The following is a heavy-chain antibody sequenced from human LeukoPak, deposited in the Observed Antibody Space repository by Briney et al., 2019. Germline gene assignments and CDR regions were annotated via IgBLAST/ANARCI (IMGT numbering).Heavy chain of an antibody. J-gene: IGHJ6*03. CDR2: INHSGST. Sequence: SETLSLTCAVYGGSFSGYYWSWIRQPPGKGLEWIGEINHSGSTNYNPSLKSRVTISVDTSKNQFSLKLSSVTAADTAVYYCARGRGVTIFGVVIEDYYYMDVWGKGTTVTVSS. CDR1: GGSFSGYY. CDR3: ARGRGVTIFGVVIEDYYYMDV. D-gene: IGHD3-3*01. V-gene: IGHV4-34*01.